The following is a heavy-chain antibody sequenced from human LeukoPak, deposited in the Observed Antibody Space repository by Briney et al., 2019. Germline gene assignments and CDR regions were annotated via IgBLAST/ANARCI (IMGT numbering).Heavy chain of an antibody. CDR2: INPTGTTT. CDR1: GYTFINNW. Sequence: ASVKVSCKASGYTFINNWMHWVRQAPGQGLEWVGLINPTGTTTLYAQKFQGRVTLTRDMSTSTDYMELRSLKSEDTAVYYCAREDSSGFAFDIWGQGTMVTVSS. V-gene: IGHV1-46*01. CDR3: AREDSSGFAFDI. D-gene: IGHD6-19*01. J-gene: IGHJ3*02.